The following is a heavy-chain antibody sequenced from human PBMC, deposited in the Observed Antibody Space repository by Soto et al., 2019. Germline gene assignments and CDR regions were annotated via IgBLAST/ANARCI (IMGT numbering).Heavy chain of an antibody. CDR3: TTEDRTYYF. CDR1: GGTLSRYG. J-gene: IGHJ4*01. Sequence: QVQLVQSGAEVKKPGSSVKVSCKASGGTLSRYGISCVRQAPGHGLEWIGGSIPMFDTPNYAQQLQGRVKITADDSTSTAYMEMSSLTSEQTEMYYCTTEDRTYYF. CDR2: SIPMFDTP. V-gene: IGHV1-69*12.